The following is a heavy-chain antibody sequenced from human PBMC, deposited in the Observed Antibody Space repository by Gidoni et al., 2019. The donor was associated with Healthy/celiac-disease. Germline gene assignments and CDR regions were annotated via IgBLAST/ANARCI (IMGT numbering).Heavy chain of an antibody. Sequence: EVQLVESGGGLVQPGGSLKLSCAASGFTFSGSAMHWVRQASGKGLEWVGRIRSKANSCATAYAASVKGRFTISRDDSKNTAYLQMNSLKTEDTAVYYCRTTVTTDYWGQGTLVTVSS. CDR1: GFTFSGSA. V-gene: IGHV3-73*01. CDR3: RTTVTTDY. CDR2: IRSKANSCAT. J-gene: IGHJ4*02. D-gene: IGHD4-17*01.